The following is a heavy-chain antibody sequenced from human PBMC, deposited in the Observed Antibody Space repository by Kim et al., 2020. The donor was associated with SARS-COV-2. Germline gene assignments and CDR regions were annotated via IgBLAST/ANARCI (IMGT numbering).Heavy chain of an antibody. D-gene: IGHD6-13*01. CDR1: GGPITISTYY. CDR3: ARLSLYTTTWSPPYYF. Sequence: SETLSLTCAVSGGPITISTYYWGWIRQPPGRGLEWIGSIYYSGSAYYNPSLKRRVTISVDTSNNHFSLRLSSVTATDTAVYYCARLSLYTTTWSPPYYF. J-gene: IGHJ4*01. CDR2: IYYSGSA. V-gene: IGHV4-39*02.